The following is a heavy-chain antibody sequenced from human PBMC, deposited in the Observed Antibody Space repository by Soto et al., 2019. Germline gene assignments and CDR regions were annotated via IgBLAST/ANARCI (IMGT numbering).Heavy chain of an antibody. Sequence: QVQLVQSGAEVKKPGASVKVSCKASGYTFTSYGISWVRQAPGQGLEWMGGISAYNGNTNYAQKLQGRVTMTTDTSTSTAYMELRSLRSDDTAVYYCARESGGGGYSYGLYYFDYWGQGTLVTVSS. J-gene: IGHJ4*02. CDR2: ISAYNGNT. D-gene: IGHD5-18*01. CDR1: GYTFTSYG. V-gene: IGHV1-18*04. CDR3: ARESGGGGYSYGLYYFDY.